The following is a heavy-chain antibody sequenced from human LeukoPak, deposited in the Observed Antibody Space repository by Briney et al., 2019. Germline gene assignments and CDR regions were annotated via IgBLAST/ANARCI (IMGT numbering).Heavy chain of an antibody. CDR1: GYTFTSYG. D-gene: IGHD3-3*01. V-gene: IGHV1-18*01. Sequence: AASVRVSCKASGYTFTSYGISWVRQAPGQGLEWMGWISAYNGNTNYAQKLQGRVTMTRNTSISTAYMELSSLRSEDTAVYYCARVVQGVVIIWDYWGQGTLVTVSS. J-gene: IGHJ4*02. CDR2: ISAYNGNT. CDR3: ARVVQGVVIIWDY.